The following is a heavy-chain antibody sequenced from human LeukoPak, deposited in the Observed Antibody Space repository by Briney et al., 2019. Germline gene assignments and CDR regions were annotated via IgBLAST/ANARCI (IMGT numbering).Heavy chain of an antibody. CDR2: IYISGST. CDR3: ARGNYDITGYYYMGDTLDI. D-gene: IGHD3-22*01. V-gene: IGHV4-4*07. CDR1: GGSFTSYY. Sequence: SETLSLTCTVSGGSFTSYYWNWIRQPAGKGLEWIGHIYISGSTNYNPSLKSRVTMSVDTSKNQFSLKVNSVTAADTAVYYCARGNYDITGYYYMGDTLDIWGQGTMVTVSS. J-gene: IGHJ3*02.